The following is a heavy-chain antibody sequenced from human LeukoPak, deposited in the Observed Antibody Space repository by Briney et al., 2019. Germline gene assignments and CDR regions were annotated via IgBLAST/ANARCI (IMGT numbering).Heavy chain of an antibody. J-gene: IGHJ1*01. CDR3: ARGARKTYYYDSSGYYRWTFQH. CDR1: GGSFSGYY. D-gene: IGHD3-22*01. CDR2: INHSGST. Sequence: SETLPLTCAVYGGSFSGYYWSWIRQPPGKGLEWIGEINHSGSTNYNPSLKSRVTISVDTSKNQFSLKLNSVTAADTAVYYCARGARKTYYYDSSGYYRWTFQHWGQGSLVIVSS. V-gene: IGHV4-34*01.